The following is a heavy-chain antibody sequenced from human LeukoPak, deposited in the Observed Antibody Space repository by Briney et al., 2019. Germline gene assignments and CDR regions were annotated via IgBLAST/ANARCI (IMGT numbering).Heavy chain of an antibody. D-gene: IGHD2-2*02. Sequence: KPSETLSLTCTVSGGFITSNSYFWGWIRQPPGKGLEWIGSFSSTGRTYYNPSLKSRVTISADMSRNHFSLKLSSVTAADTAVYYCARLVVPAAISQYPRGRLKYYYYYYMDVWGKGTTVTISS. CDR1: GGFITSNSYF. J-gene: IGHJ6*03. CDR2: FSSTGRT. V-gene: IGHV4-39*02. CDR3: ARLVVPAAISQYPRGRLKYYYYYYMDV.